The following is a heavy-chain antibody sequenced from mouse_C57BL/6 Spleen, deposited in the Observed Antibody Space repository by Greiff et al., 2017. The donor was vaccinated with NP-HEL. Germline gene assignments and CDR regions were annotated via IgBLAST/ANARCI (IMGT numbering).Heavy chain of an antibody. D-gene: IGHD1-1*01. CDR3: ARNVYYGSSSWYFDV. Sequence: VKLVESGPGLVQPSQSLSITCTVSGFSLTSYGVHWVRQSPGKGLEWLGVIWSGGSTDYNAAFISRLSISKDNSKSQVFFKMNSLQADDTAIYYCARNVYYGSSSWYFDVWGTGTTVTVSS. CDR1: GFSLTSYG. V-gene: IGHV2-2*01. CDR2: IWSGGST. J-gene: IGHJ1*03.